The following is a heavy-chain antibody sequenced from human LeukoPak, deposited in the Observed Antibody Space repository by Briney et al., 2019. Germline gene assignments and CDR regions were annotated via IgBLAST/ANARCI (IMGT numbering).Heavy chain of an antibody. Sequence: PSETLSLTCTVAGGSIRSYYWSWIRQPPGKGLEWIAYIYYSGSTNYNPSLKSRVTISVDTSKNQFSLKLSSVTAADTAVYYCARVARYGYFSDYWGQGTLVTVSS. CDR3: ARVARYGYFSDY. J-gene: IGHJ4*02. CDR1: GGSIRSYY. V-gene: IGHV4-59*01. D-gene: IGHD5-18*01. CDR2: IYYSGST.